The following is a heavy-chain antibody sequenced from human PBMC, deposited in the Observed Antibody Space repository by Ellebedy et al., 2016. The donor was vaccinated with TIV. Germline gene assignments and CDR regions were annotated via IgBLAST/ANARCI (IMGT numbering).Heavy chain of an antibody. CDR2: INPDSGGT. CDR1: GYVFTAYY. D-gene: IGHD4/OR15-4a*01. J-gene: IGHJ6*02. V-gene: IGHV1-2*02. Sequence: ASVKVSCKTSGYVFTAYYIHWVRQAPGQGLEWMGWINPDSGGTNLPQKFQGRVTMIRDTSVNTAYMELNRLQSDDTAVYYCARVLRATSGMDVWGQGTTVTVS. CDR3: ARVLRATSGMDV.